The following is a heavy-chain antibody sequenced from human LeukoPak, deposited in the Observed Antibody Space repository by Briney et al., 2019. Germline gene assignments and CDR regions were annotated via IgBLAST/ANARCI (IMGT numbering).Heavy chain of an antibody. CDR2: ISVSGEST. CDR1: GFMLSSYW. Sequence: GGSLRLSCAASGFMLSSYWMTWVRQAPGKGLEWVSTISVSGESTYYADSVKGRFTISRDNSKNTLYLQVNSLRADDTAIYYCAKDSPGTRWELAFDYWGQGTLVTVSS. CDR3: AKDSPGTRWELAFDY. V-gene: IGHV3-23*01. D-gene: IGHD4-23*01. J-gene: IGHJ4*02.